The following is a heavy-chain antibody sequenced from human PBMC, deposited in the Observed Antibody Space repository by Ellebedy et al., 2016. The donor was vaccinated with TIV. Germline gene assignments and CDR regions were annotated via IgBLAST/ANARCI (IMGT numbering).Heavy chain of an antibody. Sequence: GESLKIPCAASGFTVSTNYMSWVRQAPGKGLEWVSVRYSGGSTYYADSVKGRFTISRDNSKNTLYLQMNSMKAEDTAVYYCARLATVTPFDYWGQGTLVTVSS. V-gene: IGHV3-53*01. CDR3: ARLATVTPFDY. D-gene: IGHD4-17*01. CDR1: GFTVSTNY. CDR2: RYSGGST. J-gene: IGHJ4*02.